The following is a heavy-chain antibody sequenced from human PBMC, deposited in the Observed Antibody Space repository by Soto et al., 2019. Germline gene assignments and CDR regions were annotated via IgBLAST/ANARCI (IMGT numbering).Heavy chain of an antibody. D-gene: IGHD2-15*01. CDR1: GFTFSSST. CDR3: ARDLFVVVVAAKPAPGGSGMDV. V-gene: IGHV3-23*01. J-gene: IGHJ6*02. CDR2: VSGSGGTT. Sequence: GGSLRLSCAASGFTFSSSTMSWVRQAPGKGLEWVSAVSGSGGTTYFADSVKGRFTISRDNSKNTLYLQMNSLRAEDTAVYYCARDLFVVVVAAKPAPGGSGMDVWGQGTTATVSS.